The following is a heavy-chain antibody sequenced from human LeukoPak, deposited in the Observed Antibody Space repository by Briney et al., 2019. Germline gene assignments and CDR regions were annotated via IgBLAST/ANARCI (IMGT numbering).Heavy chain of an antibody. Sequence: SETLSLTCTVSGGSISSSSYYWGWLRQPPGKGLEWIGSIYYSGSTYYNPSLKSRVTISVDTSKDQFSLKLSSVTAADTAVYYCASRGAGYCSGGSCSDYWGQGTLVTVSS. CDR1: GGSISSSSYY. CDR3: ASRGAGYCSGGSCSDY. D-gene: IGHD2-15*01. J-gene: IGHJ4*02. CDR2: IYYSGST. V-gene: IGHV4-39*01.